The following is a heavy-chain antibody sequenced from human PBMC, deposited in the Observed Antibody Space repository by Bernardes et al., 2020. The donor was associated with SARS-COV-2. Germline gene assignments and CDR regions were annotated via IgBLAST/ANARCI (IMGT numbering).Heavy chain of an antibody. D-gene: IGHD3-3*01. CDR3: ARVVLLEDDFSLDL. CDR1: GGSISSGGYY. J-gene: IGHJ2*01. Sequence: TLSLTCTVSGGSISSGGYYWSWIRQHPGKGLEWIGYIYYSGSTYYNPSLKSRVTISVDTSKNQFSLKLSSVTAADTAVYYCARVVLLEDDFSLDLWGRGTLVTVSS. V-gene: IGHV4-31*03. CDR2: IYYSGST.